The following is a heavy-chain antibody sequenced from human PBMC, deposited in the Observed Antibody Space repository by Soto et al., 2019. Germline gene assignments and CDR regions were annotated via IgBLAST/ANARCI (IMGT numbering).Heavy chain of an antibody. CDR1: GFTFSSYA. D-gene: IGHD2-21*02. V-gene: IGHV3-30-3*01. CDR2: ISYDGSNK. Sequence: GGSLRLSCTASGFTFSSYAMHWVRQAPGKGLEWVAVISYDGSNKYYADSVKGRFTISRDNSKNTLYLQMNSLRAEDTAAYYCARTCGGDCYGGPQDYYYYGMDVWGQGTTVTVSS. CDR3: ARTCGGDCYGGPQDYYYYGMDV. J-gene: IGHJ6*02.